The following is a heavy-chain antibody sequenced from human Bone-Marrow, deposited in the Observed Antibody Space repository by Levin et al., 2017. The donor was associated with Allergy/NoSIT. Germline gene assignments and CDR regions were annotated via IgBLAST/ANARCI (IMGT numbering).Heavy chain of an antibody. CDR1: GLTFTNAW. Sequence: SGLTFTNAWMNWVRQAPGKGLEWVGRLRSNADGGTTDYATPVKGRFTFSRDDSMNTVYLHMNSLISEDTAIYYCTTGVFLDYYYYMDVWGSGTTVTVSS. J-gene: IGHJ6*03. V-gene: IGHV3-15*01. CDR2: LRSNADGGTT. CDR3: TTGVFLDYYYYMDV. D-gene: IGHD2-8*01.